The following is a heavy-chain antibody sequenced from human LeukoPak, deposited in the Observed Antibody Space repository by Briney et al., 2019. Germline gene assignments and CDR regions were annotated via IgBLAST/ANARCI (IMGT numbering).Heavy chain of an antibody. V-gene: IGHV3-33*01. CDR3: ARDLWYYGSGSYYNPSYYFDY. CDR2: IWYDGSNK. Sequence: GGSLRLSCAASRFTFSSYGMHWVRQAPGKGLEWVAVIWYDGSNKYYADSVKGRFTISRDNSKNTLYLQMNSLRAEDTAVYYCARDLWYYGSGSYYNPSYYFDYWGQGTLVTVSS. D-gene: IGHD3-10*01. J-gene: IGHJ4*02. CDR1: RFTFSSYG.